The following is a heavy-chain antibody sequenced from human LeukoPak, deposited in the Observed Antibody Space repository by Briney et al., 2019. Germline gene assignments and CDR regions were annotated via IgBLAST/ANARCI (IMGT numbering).Heavy chain of an antibody. J-gene: IGHJ4*02. CDR3: ARDFRGYASGSYRF. D-gene: IGHD3-10*01. Sequence: EASVKVSCKASGFTFTNFGISWVRQAPGQGLEWMGWINPNSGATNSAQLFQGRVTMTRDTSISTAYMELSRLRSDDTAVYYCARDFRGYASGSYRFWGQGTLVTVSS. V-gene: IGHV1-2*02. CDR2: INPNSGAT. CDR1: GFTFTNFG.